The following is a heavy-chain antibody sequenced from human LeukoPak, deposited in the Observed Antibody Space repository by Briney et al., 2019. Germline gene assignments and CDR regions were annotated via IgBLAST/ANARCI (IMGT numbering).Heavy chain of an antibody. D-gene: IGHD2-21*01. V-gene: IGHV1-69*13. CDR3: ATTPKAIRFDY. Sequence: ASVKVSCKAPGGTFSSYAISWVRQAPGQGLEWMGGIIPIFGTANYAQKFQGRVTITADESTSTAYMELSSLRSEDTAVYYCATTPKAIRFDYWGQGTLVTVSS. J-gene: IGHJ4*02. CDR1: GGTFSSYA. CDR2: IIPIFGTA.